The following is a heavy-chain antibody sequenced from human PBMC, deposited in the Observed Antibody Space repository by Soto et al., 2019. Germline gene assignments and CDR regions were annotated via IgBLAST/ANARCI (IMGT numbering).Heavy chain of an antibody. Sequence: PSETLSLTCTVSGGSIRNYYWSWIRQPPGKGLERIGYISYTGSTNYNPSLKSRVTMSVDTSKNQFSLNLNSLTAADAAVYYCARHHYHGSGSYFESFDFWGQGALVTVSS. D-gene: IGHD3-10*01. CDR3: ARHHYHGSGSYFESFDF. J-gene: IGHJ4*02. CDR2: ISYTGST. V-gene: IGHV4-59*01. CDR1: GGSIRNYY.